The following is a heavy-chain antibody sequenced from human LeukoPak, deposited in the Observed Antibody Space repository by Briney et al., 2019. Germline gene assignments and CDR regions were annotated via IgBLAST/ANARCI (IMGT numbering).Heavy chain of an antibody. J-gene: IGHJ4*02. D-gene: IGHD3-9*01. V-gene: IGHV3-21*01. CDR2: ISSSSSYI. CDR1: GFTFSSYS. CDR3: ARDRGHFDWLLPNFAY. Sequence: PGGSLRLSCAASGFTFSSYSMNWVRQAPGKGLEWVSSISSSSSYIYYADSVKGRFTISRDNAKNSLYLRMNSLRAEDTAVYYCARDRGHFDWLLPNFAYWGQGTLVSVSS.